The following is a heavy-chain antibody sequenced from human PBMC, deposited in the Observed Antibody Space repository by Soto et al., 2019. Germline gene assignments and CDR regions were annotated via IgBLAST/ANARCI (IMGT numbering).Heavy chain of an antibody. CDR2: IYYSGST. CDR3: AVTWTTVVPYYFDY. V-gene: IGHV4-39*01. J-gene: IGHJ4*02. D-gene: IGHD4-17*01. CDR1: GGSISSSSYF. Sequence: SETLSLTCTVSGGSISSSSYFWGWIRQPPGKGLEWIGSIYYSGSTYYNPSLKSRATISVDTSKNQFSLKLSSVTAADTAVYYCAVTWTTVVPYYFDYWGQGTLVTVS.